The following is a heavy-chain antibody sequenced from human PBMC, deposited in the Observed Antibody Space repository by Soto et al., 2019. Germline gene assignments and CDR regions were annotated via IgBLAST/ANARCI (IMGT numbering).Heavy chain of an antibody. Sequence: PGGSLRLSCAASGFTFSSYAMHWVRQAPGKGLEWVAVISYDGSNKYYADSVKGRFTISRDNSKNTLYLQMNSLRAEDTAVYYCARDESIVLVPAADYYYYGMDVWGQGTTVTVSS. J-gene: IGHJ6*02. V-gene: IGHV3-30-3*01. CDR1: GFTFSSYA. D-gene: IGHD2-2*01. CDR2: ISYDGSNK. CDR3: ARDESIVLVPAADYYYYGMDV.